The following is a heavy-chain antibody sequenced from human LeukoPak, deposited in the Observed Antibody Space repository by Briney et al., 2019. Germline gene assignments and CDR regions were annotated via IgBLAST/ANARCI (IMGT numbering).Heavy chain of an antibody. J-gene: IGHJ3*02. V-gene: IGHV4-4*02. CDR3: ARGLGAAAGYDAFDI. CDR2: IYHSGST. D-gene: IGHD6-13*01. Sequence: SGTLSLTCAVSGGSISSSNWWSWVRQPPGKGLEWIGEIYHSGSTNYNPSLKSRVTISVDKSKNQFSLKLSSVTAADTAVYYCARGLGAAAGYDAFDIWGQGTMVTVSS. CDR1: GGSISSSNW.